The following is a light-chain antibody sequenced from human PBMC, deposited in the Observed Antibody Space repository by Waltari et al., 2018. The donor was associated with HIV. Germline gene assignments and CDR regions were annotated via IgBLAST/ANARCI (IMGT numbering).Light chain of an antibody. CDR1: SSDVGNYNL. CDR3: CSYAGSVV. V-gene: IGLV2-23*02. Sequence: QSALTQPASVSGSPGQSITISCTGTSSDVGNYNLVSWYQQHPGKAPKLMIYEVSKRPSGVSNRFPGSKSGNTASLTIAGLQAEDEADYYCCSYAGSVVFGGGTKLTVL. J-gene: IGLJ2*01. CDR2: EVS.